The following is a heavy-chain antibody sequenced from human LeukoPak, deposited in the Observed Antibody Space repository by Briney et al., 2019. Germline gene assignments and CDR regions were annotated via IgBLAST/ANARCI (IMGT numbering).Heavy chain of an antibody. CDR1: GFTVSSSY. CDR2: IYAGGST. D-gene: IGHD3-3*01. V-gene: IGHV3-66*01. Sequence: GGSLRLSCAASGFTVSSSYMSWVRQAPGKGLEWVSVIYAGGSTYYADSVKGRFTISRDSSKNTVYLQMNSLRADDTAVYYCANKDTIFGVVIRKYWGQGTLVTVSS. J-gene: IGHJ4*02. CDR3: ANKDTIFGVVIRKY.